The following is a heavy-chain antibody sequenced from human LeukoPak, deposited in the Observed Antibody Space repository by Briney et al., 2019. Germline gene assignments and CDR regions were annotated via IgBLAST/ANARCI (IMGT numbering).Heavy chain of an antibody. CDR2: IDPSDSHT. Sequence: GESLKTSCKGSGYKFANYWISWVRQMPGKGLEWMGTIDPSDSHTNYSPSFQGHVTISADKSISTAYLQWSSLKASDTAMYYCARQDYDSSGYYYHPPDYWGQGTLVIVSS. V-gene: IGHV5-10-1*01. J-gene: IGHJ4*02. CDR3: ARQDYDSSGYYYHPPDY. CDR1: GYKFANYW. D-gene: IGHD3-22*01.